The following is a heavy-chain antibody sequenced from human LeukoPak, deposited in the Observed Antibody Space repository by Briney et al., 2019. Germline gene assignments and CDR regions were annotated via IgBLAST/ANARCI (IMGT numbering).Heavy chain of an antibody. CDR2: ISNNGGST. Sequence: GGSLRLSCAASGFTFSNYNMHWVRQAPGKGLEYVSAISNNGGSTYYADSVQGRFTISRDNSKNTLYLQMNSLRAEDTAVYYCAKRVYDFWSGYPPADGYFDLWGRGTLVTVSS. CDR1: GFTFSNYN. D-gene: IGHD3-3*01. CDR3: AKRVYDFWSGYPPADGYFDL. V-gene: IGHV3-64*02. J-gene: IGHJ2*01.